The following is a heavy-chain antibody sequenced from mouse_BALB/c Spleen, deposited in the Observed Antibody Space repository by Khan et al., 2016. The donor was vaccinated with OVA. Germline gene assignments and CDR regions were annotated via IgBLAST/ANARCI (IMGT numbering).Heavy chain of an antibody. CDR2: ISYDGSN. CDR3: ASKSYGKGAY. V-gene: IGHV3-6*02. D-gene: IGHD2-1*01. CDR1: GYSITSGYY. Sequence: EVQLLESGPGLVKPSQSLSLTCSVTGYSITSGYYWSWIRQFPGNRLEWMGYISYDGSNNYNPSLKNRISITRDTSKKQFFLTLNSVTTEDTATYYWASKSYGKGAYWGQGTLVTVSA. J-gene: IGHJ3*01.